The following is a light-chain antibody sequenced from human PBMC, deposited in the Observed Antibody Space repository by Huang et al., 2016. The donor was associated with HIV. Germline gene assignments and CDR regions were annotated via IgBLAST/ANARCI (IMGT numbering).Light chain of an antibody. CDR1: QGISSY. Sequence: IRMTQSPSSLSASTGDRVTITCRASQGISSYLAWYQQKPGKAPKLLIYAASTLQSGVPSRFSGSGSGTDFTLTISCLQSEDFATYYCQQYYSYPWTFGQGTKVEIK. CDR3: QQYYSYPWT. CDR2: AAS. V-gene: IGKV1-8*01. J-gene: IGKJ1*01.